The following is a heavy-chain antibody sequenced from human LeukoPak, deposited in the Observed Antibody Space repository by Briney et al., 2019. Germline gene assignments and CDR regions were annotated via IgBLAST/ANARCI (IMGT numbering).Heavy chain of an antibody. Sequence: GGSLRLSCAASGFTFSSYWMSWVRQAPGKGLEWVANIKQDGSEKYYVDSVKGRFTISRDNAKNSLYLQMNSLRAEDTAVYYCARVKYYYDSSGIYFDYWGQGTLVTVSS. D-gene: IGHD3-22*01. CDR3: ARVKYYYDSSGIYFDY. CDR1: GFTFSSYW. V-gene: IGHV3-7*01. CDR2: IKQDGSEK. J-gene: IGHJ4*02.